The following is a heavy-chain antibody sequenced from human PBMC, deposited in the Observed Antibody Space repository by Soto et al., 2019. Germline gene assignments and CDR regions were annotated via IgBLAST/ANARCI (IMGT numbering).Heavy chain of an antibody. Sequence: VGSLRLSCAASGFTFSSYDMHWVRQATGKGLEWVSAIGTAGDTYYPGSVKGRFTISRENAKNSLYLQMNSLRAGDTAVYYRARGAIADGMDVWGQGTTVNVSS. V-gene: IGHV3-13*01. D-gene: IGHD2-2*02. CDR1: GFTFSSYD. J-gene: IGHJ6*02. CDR2: IGTAGDT. CDR3: ARGAIADGMDV.